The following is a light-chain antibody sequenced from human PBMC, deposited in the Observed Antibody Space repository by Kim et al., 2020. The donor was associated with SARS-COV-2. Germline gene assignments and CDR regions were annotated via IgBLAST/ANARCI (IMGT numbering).Light chain of an antibody. J-gene: IGLJ2*01. CDR1: KIGSKN. V-gene: IGLV3-9*01. Sequence: PLGQTARIACEGNKIGSKNVHGYQQKPGQGPVLVIYGDSNRPSGIPERFSGSDSGNTATLPISRAKAGDEADYYCQVWDSSPVVFGGGTQLAVL. CDR2: GDS. CDR3: QVWDSSPVV.